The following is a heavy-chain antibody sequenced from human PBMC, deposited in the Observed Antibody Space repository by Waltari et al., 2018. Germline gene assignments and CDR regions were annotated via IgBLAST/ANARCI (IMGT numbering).Heavy chain of an antibody. D-gene: IGHD3-10*01. V-gene: IGHV3-30-3*01. Sequence: QVQLVESGGGVVQPGRSLRLSCAASGFTFSTYSMHWVRQAPGKGLELVAFISYDGSNKYYADSAKGRFTISRDNSENTMYLEMNSLRAEDTAVFYCAREQYELLWELDYWGQGTLVTVSS. CDR1: GFTFSTYS. CDR2: ISYDGSNK. CDR3: AREQYELLWELDY. J-gene: IGHJ4*02.